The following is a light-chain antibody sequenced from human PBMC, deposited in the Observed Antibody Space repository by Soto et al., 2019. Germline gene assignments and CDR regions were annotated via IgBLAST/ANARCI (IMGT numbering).Light chain of an antibody. CDR1: SSDVGGYNY. Sequence: QSVLTQPASVSGSPGQSITISCTGTSSDVGGYNYVSWYQQHPGKAPKLMIYDVSNRPSGVSNRFSGSKSGNTASLTISGLQAEDEADYYCSSYTSSSIYVLFGGGTKLTVL. J-gene: IGLJ2*01. CDR2: DVS. CDR3: SSYTSSSIYVL. V-gene: IGLV2-14*01.